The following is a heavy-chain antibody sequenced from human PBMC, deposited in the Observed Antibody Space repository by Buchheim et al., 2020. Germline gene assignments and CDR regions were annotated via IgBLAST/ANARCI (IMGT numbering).Heavy chain of an antibody. V-gene: IGHV3-66*01. J-gene: IGHJ6*02. Sequence: EVQLVESGGGLVQPGGSLRLSCAASGFTVSSNYMSWVRQAPGKGLEWVSVIYSGGSTYYSDSVKGRFTISSDNSTNTLYLQMNSLRAEETAVYYCARSELLGYSSGWGDGMDVWGQGTT. D-gene: IGHD6-19*01. CDR2: IYSGGST. CDR1: GFTVSSNY. CDR3: ARSELLGYSSGWGDGMDV.